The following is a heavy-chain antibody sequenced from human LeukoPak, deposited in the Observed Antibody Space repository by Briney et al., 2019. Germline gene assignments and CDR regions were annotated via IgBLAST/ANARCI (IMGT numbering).Heavy chain of an antibody. Sequence: SETLSLICTVSGGSVSNYYWNWIRQPPGKGLEWIGYIYYSGSTNYNPSLKSRVTISVDTSKNQFSLKLSSVTAADTAVYYCARFPHYYDSSNSYVRFYLDYWGRGSLVTVSS. V-gene: IGHV4-59*08. CDR3: ARFPHYYDSSNSYVRFYLDY. CDR1: GGSVSNYY. CDR2: IYYSGST. J-gene: IGHJ4*02. D-gene: IGHD3-22*01.